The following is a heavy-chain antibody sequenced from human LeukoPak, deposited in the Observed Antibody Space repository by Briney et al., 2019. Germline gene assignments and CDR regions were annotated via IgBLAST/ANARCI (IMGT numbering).Heavy chain of an antibody. CDR2: ISYDGSNE. J-gene: IGHJ4*02. CDR3: ASDMVYSVYNIDY. CDR1: GFPFSRCA. V-gene: IGHV3-30-3*01. D-gene: IGHD5/OR15-5a*01. Sequence: GGSESLLRAASGFPFSRCALHWARQAPGKGLEWVALISYDGSNEYYADSVKGRFTISRDNSKNTLYLQMNSLRAEDTAVYYCASDMVYSVYNIDYWGQGTLVTVSS.